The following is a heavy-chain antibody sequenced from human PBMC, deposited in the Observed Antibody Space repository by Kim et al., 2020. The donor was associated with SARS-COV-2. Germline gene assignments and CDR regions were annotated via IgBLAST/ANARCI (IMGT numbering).Heavy chain of an antibody. CDR2: IWYDGSNK. Sequence: GSLRLSCAASGFTFSSYGMHWVRQAPGKGLEWVAVIWYDGSNKYYADSVNGRFTISRDNSKNTLYLQMNSLRAEDTAVYYCARDDTEIVGAPFDYWGQGTLVTVSS. CDR1: GFTFSSYG. V-gene: IGHV3-33*01. J-gene: IGHJ4*02. D-gene: IGHD1-26*01. CDR3: ARDDTEIVGAPFDY.